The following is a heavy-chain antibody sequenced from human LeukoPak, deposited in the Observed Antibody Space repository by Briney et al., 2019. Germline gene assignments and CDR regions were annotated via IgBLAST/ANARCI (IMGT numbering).Heavy chain of an antibody. V-gene: IGHV3-30*18. Sequence: PGGSLRLSCAASGFTFSSYGMHWVRQAPGKGLVWVAVISYDGSNKYYADSVKGRFTISRDNSKNTVYLQMNSLRAEDTAVYYCAKDRWIQLGSFFDYWGQGTLVTVSS. D-gene: IGHD5-18*01. CDR1: GFTFSSYG. J-gene: IGHJ4*02. CDR2: ISYDGSNK. CDR3: AKDRWIQLGSFFDY.